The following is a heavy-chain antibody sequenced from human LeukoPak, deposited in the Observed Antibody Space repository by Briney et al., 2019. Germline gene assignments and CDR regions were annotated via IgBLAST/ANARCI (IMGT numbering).Heavy chain of an antibody. D-gene: IGHD6-6*01. CDR1: GGSFSGYY. CDR2: IYYSGST. V-gene: IGHV4-59*01. J-gene: IGHJ6*03. CDR3: ARDWGVSARPGYMDV. Sequence: KPSETLSLTCAVYGGSFSGYYWSWIRQPPGKGLEWIGYIYYSGSTKYNLSLKSRVTISVDTSKNQFSLRLSSVTAADTAVYYCARDWGVSARPGYMDVWGKGTTVTISS.